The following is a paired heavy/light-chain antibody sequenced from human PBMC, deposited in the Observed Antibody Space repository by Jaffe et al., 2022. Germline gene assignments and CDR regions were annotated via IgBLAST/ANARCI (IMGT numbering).Light chain of an antibody. V-gene: IGKV1D-13*01. CDR1: QGISSA. CDR2: DAS. CDR3: QQFNNYPLT. Sequence: AIQLTQSPSSLSASVGDRVTITCRASQGISSALAWYQQKPGKAPKLLIYDASSLESGVPSRFSGSGSGTDFTLTISSLQPEDFATYYCQQFNNYPLTFGPGTKVDIK. J-gene: IGKJ3*01.
Heavy chain of an antibody. V-gene: IGHV4-38-2*01. CDR2: IYHSGST. CDR1: GYSISSGYY. CDR3: AKAWELQIFDY. Sequence: QVQLQESGPGLVKPSETLSLTCAVSGYSISSGYYWGWIRQPPGKGLEWIGSIYHSGSTYYNPSLKSRVTISVDTSKNQFSLKLSSVTAADTAVYYCAKAWELQIFDYWGQGTLVTVSS. J-gene: IGHJ4*02. D-gene: IGHD1-26*01.